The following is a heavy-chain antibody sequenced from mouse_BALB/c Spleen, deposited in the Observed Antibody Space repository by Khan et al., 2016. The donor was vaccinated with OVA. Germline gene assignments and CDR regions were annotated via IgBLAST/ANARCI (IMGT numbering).Heavy chain of an antibody. CDR3: ARIKGGDFDY. CDR1: GYSITSDYA. Sequence: VQLKESGPGLVKPSQSLSLTCTVTGYSITSDYAWNWIRQFPENNLEWMGYISYSGNTKYTQSLKSRISITRDTSKNQFFLQLNSVTIEDTATYYCARIKGGDFDYWGQGTTLTVS. CDR2: ISYSGNT. J-gene: IGHJ2*01. V-gene: IGHV3-2*02.